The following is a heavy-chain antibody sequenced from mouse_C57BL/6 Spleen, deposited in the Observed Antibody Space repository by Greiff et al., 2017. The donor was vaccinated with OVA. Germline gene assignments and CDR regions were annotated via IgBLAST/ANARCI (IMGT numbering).Heavy chain of an antibody. Sequence: EVQLVESGGDLVKPGGSLKLSCAASGFTFSSYGMSWVRQTPDKRLEWVATISSGGSYTYYPDSVKGRFTISRDNAKNTLYLQMSSLKSENTAMYYCARDNAYNNNSEAMDYWGQGTSVTVSS. CDR1: GFTFSSYG. CDR3: ARDNAYNNNSEAMDY. D-gene: IGHD2-5*01. J-gene: IGHJ4*01. CDR2: ISSGGSYT. V-gene: IGHV5-6*01.